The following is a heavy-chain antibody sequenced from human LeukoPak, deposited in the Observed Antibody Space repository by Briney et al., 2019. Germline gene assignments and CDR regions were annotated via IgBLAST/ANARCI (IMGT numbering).Heavy chain of an antibody. CDR2: ISAYNGNT. D-gene: IGHD2-2*01. J-gene: IGHJ3*02. V-gene: IGHV1-18*01. CDR1: GYTSTSYG. CDR3: ARAVGASDDIVVVPAAKAAFDI. Sequence: ASVKVSCKASGYTSTSYGISWVRQAPGQGLEWMGWISAYNGNTNYAQKLQGKVTMTTDTSTSTAYMELRSLRSDDTAVYYCARAVGASDDIVVVPAAKAAFDIWAQGTMVTVSS.